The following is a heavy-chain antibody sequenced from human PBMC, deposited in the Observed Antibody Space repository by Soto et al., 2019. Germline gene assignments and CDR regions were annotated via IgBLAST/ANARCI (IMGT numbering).Heavy chain of an antibody. V-gene: IGHV1-3*01. Sequence: QVQLVQSGAEVKKPGASVKVSCKASGYTFTSYAIYWVRQAPGQRLEWMGWMNADNGDTKYSQKFQGRVTITRDTSASTAYMELSSLTSEDTAVYYCARAASHRDYWGQGTLVTVCS. CDR1: GYTFTSYA. CDR3: ARAASHRDY. J-gene: IGHJ4*02. CDR2: MNADNGDT.